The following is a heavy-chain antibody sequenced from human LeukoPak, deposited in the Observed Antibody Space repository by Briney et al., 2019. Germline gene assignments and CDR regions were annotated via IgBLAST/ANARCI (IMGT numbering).Heavy chain of an antibody. CDR2: ISSGSSYI. D-gene: IGHD2-15*01. V-gene: IGHV3-21*01. CDR3: ARVRSAGYYGMDV. Sequence: NPGGSLRLSCAASGFTFDTYTMNWVRQAPGKGLEWVSSISSGSSYILYGDSVKGRFTISRENAKRSLFLQMSGLRPEDSAVYYCARVRSAGYYGMDVWGQGTTVTVSS. J-gene: IGHJ6*02. CDR1: GFTFDTYT.